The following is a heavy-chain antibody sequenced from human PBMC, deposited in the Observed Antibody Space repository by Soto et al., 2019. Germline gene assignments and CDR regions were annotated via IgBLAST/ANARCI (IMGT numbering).Heavy chain of an antibody. J-gene: IGHJ6*02. CDR3: ASRGFLVPVEVTDYYGMDV. Sequence: ASVKVSCKASGYTFTSYYMHWVRQAPGQGLEWMGIINPSGGSTSYAQKFQGRVTMTRDTSTSTVYMELGSLRSEDTAVYYCASRGFLVPVEVTDYYGMDVWGQGTTVTVSS. CDR1: GYTFTSYY. D-gene: IGHD3-3*01. CDR2: INPSGGST. V-gene: IGHV1-46*01.